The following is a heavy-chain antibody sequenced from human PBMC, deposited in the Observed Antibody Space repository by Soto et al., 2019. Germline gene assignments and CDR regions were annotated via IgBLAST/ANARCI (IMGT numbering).Heavy chain of an antibody. CDR2: IYYSGST. CDR3: ASEDRLGSVFDP. V-gene: IGHV4-31*03. J-gene: IGHJ5*02. D-gene: IGHD2-15*01. Sequence: QVQLQESGPGLVKPSQTLSLTCTVSGGSISSGGYYWSWLHQHPGKGLEWIGYIYYSGSTYYNPSLKSRVTISVDTAKNPFSLKLSSVTAADTAVYYCASEDRLGSVFDPWGQGTLGTVSS. CDR1: GGSISSGGYY.